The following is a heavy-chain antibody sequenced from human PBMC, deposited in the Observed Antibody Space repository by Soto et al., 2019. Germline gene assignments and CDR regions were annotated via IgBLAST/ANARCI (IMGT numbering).Heavy chain of an antibody. J-gene: IGHJ4*02. Sequence: EVQLLESGGGLVRPGGSLRLSCAASGFTFTSYAMTWVRQAPGKGLEWVSGISGTGGSTYYADSVKGRFTISRDKSKNTLYLQMNSLRAEDTAVYYCAKDRWVIAAAGTRGFFDYWGQGTLVTVSS. CDR3: AKDRWVIAAAGTRGFFDY. CDR2: ISGTGGST. V-gene: IGHV3-23*01. CDR1: GFTFTSYA. D-gene: IGHD6-13*01.